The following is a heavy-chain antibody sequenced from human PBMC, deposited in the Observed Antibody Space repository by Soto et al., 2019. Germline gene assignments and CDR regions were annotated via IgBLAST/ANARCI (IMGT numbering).Heavy chain of an antibody. V-gene: IGHV3-53*01. Sequence: GGSLRVSCAASGFTVSSNYMSWVRQAPGKGLEWVSVIYSGGSTYYADSVKGRFTISRDNSKDTLYLQMNNLRAEDTAVYYCAKPPDYNWNDYWGQGTLVTVSS. J-gene: IGHJ4*02. CDR3: AKPPDYNWNDY. D-gene: IGHD1-20*01. CDR2: IYSGGST. CDR1: GFTVSSNY.